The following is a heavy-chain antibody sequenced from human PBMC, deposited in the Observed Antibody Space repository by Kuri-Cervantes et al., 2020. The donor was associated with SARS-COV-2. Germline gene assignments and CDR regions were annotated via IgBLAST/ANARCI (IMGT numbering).Heavy chain of an antibody. D-gene: IGHD5-18*01. Sequence: SVKVSCKASGGTFSSYAISWVRQAPGQGLEWMGWINPNSGGTNYAQKFQGWVTMTRDASISTAYMELSRLRSDDTAVYYCARGLDTAMAYYFDYWGQGTLVTVSS. V-gene: IGHV1-2*04. CDR1: GGTFSSYA. CDR2: INPNSGGT. J-gene: IGHJ4*02. CDR3: ARGLDTAMAYYFDY.